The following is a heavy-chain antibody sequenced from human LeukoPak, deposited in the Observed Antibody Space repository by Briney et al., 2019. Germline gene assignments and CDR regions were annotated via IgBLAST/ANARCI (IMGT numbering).Heavy chain of an antibody. CDR1: GYTFTGYY. Sequence: ASVTVSCTASGYTFTGYYMHWVRQAPGQGLEWMGWINPNSGGTNYAQKFQGRVTMTRDTSISTAYMELSRLRSDDTAVYYCARDGGRGVYYMDVWGKGTTVTVSS. CDR3: ARDGGRGVYYMDV. V-gene: IGHV1-2*02. D-gene: IGHD1-26*01. CDR2: INPNSGGT. J-gene: IGHJ6*03.